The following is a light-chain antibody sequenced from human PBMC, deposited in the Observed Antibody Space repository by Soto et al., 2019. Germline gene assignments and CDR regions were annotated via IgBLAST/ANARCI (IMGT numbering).Light chain of an antibody. CDR1: SGHSSYA. CDR3: QTWGTGEV. CDR2: LNSDGSH. Sequence: QLVLTQSPSASASLGASVKLTCTLSSGHSSYAIAWHQQQPEKGPRYLMKLNSDGSHSKGDGIPDRFSGSSSGAERYLTSSNLQSEDEADYYCQTWGTGEVFGGGTKVTVL. V-gene: IGLV4-69*01. J-gene: IGLJ2*01.